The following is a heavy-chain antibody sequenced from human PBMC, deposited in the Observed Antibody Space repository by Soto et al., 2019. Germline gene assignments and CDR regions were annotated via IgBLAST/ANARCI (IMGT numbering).Heavy chain of an antibody. J-gene: IGHJ6*02. Sequence: GGSLRLSCAASGFTFSSYGMHWVRQAPGKGLEWVAVISYDGSNKYYADSVKGRFTISRDNSKNTLYLQMNSLRAEDTAVYYCAKNTPGRFLEWSLPVGLYYGMDVWGQGTTVTVSS. D-gene: IGHD3-3*01. CDR1: GFTFSSYG. CDR3: AKNTPGRFLEWSLPVGLYYGMDV. V-gene: IGHV3-30*18. CDR2: ISYDGSNK.